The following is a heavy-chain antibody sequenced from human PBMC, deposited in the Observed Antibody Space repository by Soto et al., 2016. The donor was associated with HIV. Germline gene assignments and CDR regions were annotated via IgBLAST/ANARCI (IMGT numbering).Heavy chain of an antibody. V-gene: IGHV3-74*01. CDR1: GFTFSNSW. J-gene: IGHJ4*02. CDR3: VRGLMTGYSTRPTNDY. Sequence: EVQLVESGGGLVQPGGSLRLSCAASGFTFSNSWMHWVRQAPGKGLVWVSRINSDGSSTSYADSVKGRFTISRDNAKNTLYLQMNSLRAEDTAIYYCVRGLMTGYSTRPTNDYWGQGTMVTVSS. CDR2: INSDGSST. D-gene: IGHD2-8*01.